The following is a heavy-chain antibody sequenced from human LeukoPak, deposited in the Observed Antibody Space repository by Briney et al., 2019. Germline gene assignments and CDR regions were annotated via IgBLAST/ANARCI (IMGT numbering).Heavy chain of an antibody. CDR1: GYTLTELS. D-gene: IGHD3-22*01. CDR2: FDPEDGET. V-gene: IGHV1-24*01. CDR3: ATDPYYYDSSGPKRDY. J-gene: IGHJ4*02. Sequence: ASVKVSCKVSGYTLTELSMHWVRQAPGKGLEWMGGFDPEDGETIYAQKFQGRVTMTEDTSTDTAYMELSSLRSEDTAVYYCATDPYYYDSSGPKRDYWGQGTLVTVSS.